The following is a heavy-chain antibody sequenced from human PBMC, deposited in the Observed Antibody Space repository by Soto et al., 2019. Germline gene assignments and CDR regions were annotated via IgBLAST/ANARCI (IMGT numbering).Heavy chain of an antibody. CDR3: ARGYNYGLDV. Sequence: PSETLSLTCTVSGGSLSPNYCNWLRQTPGKGLEWIGYIFYSGSSNSNASLKSRVTLSVDRSKNQFSLKLNSVTAADTAVYYCARGYNYGLDVWGQGTTVTVSS. J-gene: IGHJ6*02. CDR1: GGSLSPNY. CDR2: IFYSGSS. V-gene: IGHV4-59*01.